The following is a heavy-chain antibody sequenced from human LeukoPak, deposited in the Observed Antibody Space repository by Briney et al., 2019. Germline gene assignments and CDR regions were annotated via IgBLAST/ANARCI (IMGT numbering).Heavy chain of an antibody. CDR3: ARGELGYCSSNSCYPLETFDY. CDR1: GYTFTSYD. V-gene: IGHV1-8*01. J-gene: IGHJ4*02. D-gene: IGHD2-2*01. CDR2: MNPNSGNT. Sequence: ASVKVSCKASGYTFTSYDINWVRQATGQGLEWMGWMNPNSGNTGYAQKFQGRVTITADKSTSTAYMELSSLRSEDTAVYYCARGELGYCSSNSCYPLETFDYWGQGTLVTVSS.